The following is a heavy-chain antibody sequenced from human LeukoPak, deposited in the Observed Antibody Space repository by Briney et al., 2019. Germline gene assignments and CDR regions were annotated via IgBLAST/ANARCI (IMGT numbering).Heavy chain of an antibody. V-gene: IGHV3-23*01. CDR1: GFTFSSYA. J-gene: IGHJ4*02. CDR2: NSGGGGST. D-gene: IGHD3-10*01. CDR3: AKALMVRGVFWAPPLDY. Sequence: GGSLRLSCAASGFTFSSYAMSWVRQAPRKGLEWVSANSGGGGSTYYADSVKGRFTISRDNSKNTLYLQMNSLRAEDTAVYYCAKALMVRGVFWAPPLDYWGQGTLVTVSS.